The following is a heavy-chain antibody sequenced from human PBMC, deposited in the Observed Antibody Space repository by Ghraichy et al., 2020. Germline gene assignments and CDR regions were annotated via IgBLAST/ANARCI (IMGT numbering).Heavy chain of an antibody. V-gene: IGHV3-48*04. Sequence: GESLNISCAASGITFSSYSMHWVRQAPGERLEWVSYISSSSGTMYYADSVKGRFTISRDNTKNSLYLQMNNIRAEDTAVYYSARYDTQIGWFAPWGQRTL. CDR2: ISSSSGTM. J-gene: IGHJ5*02. CDR1: GITFSSYS. CDR3: ARYDTQIGWFAP. D-gene: IGHD3-22*01.